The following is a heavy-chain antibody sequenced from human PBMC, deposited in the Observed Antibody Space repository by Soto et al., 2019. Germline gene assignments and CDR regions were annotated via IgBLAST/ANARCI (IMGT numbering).Heavy chain of an antibody. D-gene: IGHD3-9*01. Sequence: QLQLTQSGGEARKPGASVRVSCAASGYKFSTYAISWLRQAPGQGLEWMGLITPNSGYTNYAQKFQGRLILTTDIPSSTASMELTSLRYDGTAIYYCATSYDTGIDPWGQGTLVSVS. CDR1: GYKFSTYA. CDR3: ATSYDTGIDP. V-gene: IGHV1-18*01. CDR2: ITPNSGYT. J-gene: IGHJ5*02.